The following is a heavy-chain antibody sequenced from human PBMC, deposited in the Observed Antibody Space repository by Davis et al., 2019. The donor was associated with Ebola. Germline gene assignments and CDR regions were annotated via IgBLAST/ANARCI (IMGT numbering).Heavy chain of an antibody. Sequence: PGGSLRLSCAASGFTFSNYAMTWIRQPPGKGLEWIGEINHSGSTNYNPSLKSRVTISVDTSKNQFSLKLSSVTAADTAMYFCAERGGSVWGQGTLVTVSP. J-gene: IGHJ4*02. CDR1: GFTFSNYA. CDR2: INHSGST. V-gene: IGHV4-34*08. D-gene: IGHD3-16*01. CDR3: AERGGSV.